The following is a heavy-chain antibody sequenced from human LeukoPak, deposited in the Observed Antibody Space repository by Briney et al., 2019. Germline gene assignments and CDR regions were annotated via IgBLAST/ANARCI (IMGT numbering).Heavy chain of an antibody. CDR1: GESFSGYY. CDR3: AGRGYSYGDY. Sequence: NPSETLSLTCAVYGESFSGYYWSWVRQPPGKGVEWIGEINHSGSTNYNPSLKSRVTISVDTSKNQFSLKLSSVTAADTAVYYCAGRGYSYGDYWGQGTLVTVSS. V-gene: IGHV4-34*01. CDR2: INHSGST. D-gene: IGHD5-18*01. J-gene: IGHJ4*02.